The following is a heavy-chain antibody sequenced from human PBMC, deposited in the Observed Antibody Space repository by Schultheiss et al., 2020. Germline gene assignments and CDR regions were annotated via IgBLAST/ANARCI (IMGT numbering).Heavy chain of an antibody. J-gene: IGHJ5*02. D-gene: IGHD6-19*01. CDR2: IHYSGST. V-gene: IGHV4-34*01. Sequence: SETLSLTCAVYGGSFSGYYWSWIRQPPGKGLEWIGYIHYSGSTNYNPSLKSRVTISVDTSKNQFSLKLTSVTAADTAVYYCARYSSAGWFDTWGQGTLVTVSS. CDR1: GGSFSGYY. CDR3: ARYSSAGWFDT.